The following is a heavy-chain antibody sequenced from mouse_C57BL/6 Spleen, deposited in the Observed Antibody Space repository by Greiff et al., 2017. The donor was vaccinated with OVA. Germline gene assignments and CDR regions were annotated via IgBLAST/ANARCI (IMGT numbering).Heavy chain of an antibody. Sequence: EVKLMESGGGLVQPGGSLKLSCAASGFTFSDYGMAWVRQAPRKGPEWVAFISNLAYSIYYADTVTGRFTISRENAKNTLYLEMSSLRSEDTAMYYCARHENGSPEALYGVWGTGTTVTVA. CDR3: ARHENGSPEALYGV. CDR2: ISNLAYSI. V-gene: IGHV5-15*01. CDR1: GFTFSDYG. J-gene: IGHJ1*03. D-gene: IGHD1-1*01.